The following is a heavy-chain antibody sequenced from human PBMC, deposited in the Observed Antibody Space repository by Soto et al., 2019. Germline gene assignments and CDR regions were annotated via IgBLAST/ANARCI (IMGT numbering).Heavy chain of an antibody. V-gene: IGHV4-31*03. CDR2: IYYTGST. CDR1: GGSISSGGFY. J-gene: IGHJ6*02. CDR3: ARGGYYGLDV. Sequence: KTSETLSLTCSVSGGSISSGGFYWSWIRQHPGKGLEWIGYIYYTGSTSYNPSLKSRVTISVDTSTTQFSLKLTSVTAADTAVYFCARGGYYGLDVWGQGTTVTVSS.